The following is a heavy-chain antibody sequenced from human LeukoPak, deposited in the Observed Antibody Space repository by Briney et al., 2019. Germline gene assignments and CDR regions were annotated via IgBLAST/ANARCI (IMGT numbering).Heavy chain of an antibody. CDR1: GFTFSSYA. Sequence: GGSLRLSCAASGFTFSSYAMSWVRQAPGKGLEWVSAISGSGGSTYYADSVKGRFTISRDNSKNTLYLQMDSLRAEDTAVYYCANGWEYYFDYWGQGTLVTVSS. D-gene: IGHD1-26*01. J-gene: IGHJ4*02. CDR3: ANGWEYYFDY. CDR2: ISGSGGST. V-gene: IGHV3-23*01.